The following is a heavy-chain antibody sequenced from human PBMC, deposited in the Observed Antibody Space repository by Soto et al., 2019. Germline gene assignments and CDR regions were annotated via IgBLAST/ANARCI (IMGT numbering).Heavy chain of an antibody. Sequence: QVHLVQSGAEVKKPGASVNVSCQASGSITNHHMHWVLQAPGQGLEWMGIFNPSGLSPTYAKKFQGRVSITRDTSTRTVYMRLSSLASEDTAVYCGAKVTHGGPIAVAGRLGSGGQGPLVIVSS. CDR3: AKVTHGGPIAVAGRLGS. J-gene: IGHJ4*02. CDR2: FNPSGLSP. CDR1: GSITNHH. D-gene: IGHD6-19*01. V-gene: IGHV1-46*01.